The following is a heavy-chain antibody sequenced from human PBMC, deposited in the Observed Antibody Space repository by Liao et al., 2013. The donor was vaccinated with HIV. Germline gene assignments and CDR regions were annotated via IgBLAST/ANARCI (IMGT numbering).Heavy chain of an antibody. CDR2: IYYSGST. D-gene: IGHD4-17*01. CDR1: GYSISSDNW. CDR3: ARISMTPLTTGVVGAFDI. J-gene: IGHJ3*02. V-gene: IGHV4-28*06. Sequence: QVQLQESGPGLVKPSDTLSLTCAVSGYSISSDNWWGWIRQPPGKGLEWIAYIYYSGSTNYNPSLKSRVSMSVDSSKNQFSLRLSSVTVLDTAIYYCARISMTPLTTGVVGAFDIWGQGTMVTVSS.